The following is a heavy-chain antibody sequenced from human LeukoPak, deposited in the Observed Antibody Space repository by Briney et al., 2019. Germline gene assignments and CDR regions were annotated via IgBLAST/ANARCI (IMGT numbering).Heavy chain of an antibody. D-gene: IGHD2-15*01. CDR1: GFTFSSYG. CDR3: ARAGRGDRLLASRSGAFDI. CDR2: IWYDGINK. Sequence: PGGSLRLSCAASGFTFSSYGMHWVRQAPGKGLEWVAVIWYDGINKYYADSVKGRFTISRDNSKNTPYLQMNSLRSEDTAVYYCARAGRGDRLLASRSGAFDIWGQGTMVTVSS. J-gene: IGHJ3*02. V-gene: IGHV3-33*01.